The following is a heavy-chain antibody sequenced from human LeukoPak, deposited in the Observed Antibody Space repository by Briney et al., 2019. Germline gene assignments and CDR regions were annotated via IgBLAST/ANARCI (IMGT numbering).Heavy chain of an antibody. CDR1: GGSFSGYY. D-gene: IGHD3-3*01. V-gene: IGHV4-34*01. J-gene: IGHJ4*02. CDR2: INHSGST. Sequence: PSETLSLTCAVYGGSFSGYYWSWIRQPPGKGLEWIGEINHSGSTNYNPSLKSRVAISVDTSKNQFSLKLSSVTAADTAVYYCARGDDWSAYYRRPFDYWGQGTLVTVSS. CDR3: ARGDDWSAYYRRPFDY.